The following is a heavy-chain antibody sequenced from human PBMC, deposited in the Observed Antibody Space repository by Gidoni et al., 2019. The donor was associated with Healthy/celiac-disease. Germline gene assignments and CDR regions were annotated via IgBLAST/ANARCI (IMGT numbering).Heavy chain of an antibody. V-gene: IGHV3-33*01. CDR2: IWYDGSNK. CDR3: ARDGGYYGSGSYFISGPFDY. CDR1: GFTFSSYG. D-gene: IGHD3-10*01. J-gene: IGHJ4*02. Sequence: QVQLVESGGGVVPPGRSLRLSCAASGFTFSSYGMHWVRQAPGKGLEWVALIWYDGSNKYYADSVKGRFTISRDNSKNTLYLQMNSLRAEDTAVYYCARDGGYYGSGSYFISGPFDYWGQGTLVTVSS.